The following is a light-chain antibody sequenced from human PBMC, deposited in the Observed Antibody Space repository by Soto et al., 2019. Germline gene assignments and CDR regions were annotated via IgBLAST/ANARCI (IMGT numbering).Light chain of an antibody. J-gene: IGKJ1*01. Sequence: EIVMTQSPATLSVSPGERATLSCRASQSVSSYLAWYQQKPGQAPRLLIYGASSRATGIPDRFSGSGSGTDLTLTISRLEPEDFAVYYCQQHGSSPPWTFGQGTKVDIK. V-gene: IGKV3-20*01. CDR2: GAS. CDR1: QSVSSY. CDR3: QQHGSSPPWT.